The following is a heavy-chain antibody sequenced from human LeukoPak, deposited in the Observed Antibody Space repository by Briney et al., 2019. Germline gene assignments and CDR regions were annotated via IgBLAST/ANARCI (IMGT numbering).Heavy chain of an antibody. Sequence: PGGALRLSCSASGCTFSSYAMHWVRQAPGKGLEYVSAISSNGGSTYYADSVKGRFTISRENSTNTLYIQMSSLRAEDTAVYYCVKGSYWWLVTNFDYWGEGTLVTVSS. V-gene: IGHV3-64D*06. D-gene: IGHD2-8*02. CDR1: GCTFSSYA. CDR2: ISSNGGST. J-gene: IGHJ4*02. CDR3: VKGSYWWLVTNFDY.